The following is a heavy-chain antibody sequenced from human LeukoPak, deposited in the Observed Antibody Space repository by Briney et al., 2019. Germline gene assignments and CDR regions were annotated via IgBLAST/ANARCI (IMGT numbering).Heavy chain of an antibody. V-gene: IGHV1-2*02. D-gene: IGHD4-17*01. CDR3: ARDYGDSSFDY. J-gene: IGHJ4*02. CDR2: INPNSGGT. Sequence: ASVKSSCKASGYTFTGYYMHWVREAPGQGLEWMGWINPNSGGTNYAQKFQGRVTMTRDTSISTAYMELSRLRSDDTAVYYCARDYGDSSFDYWGQGTLVTVSS. CDR1: GYTFTGYY.